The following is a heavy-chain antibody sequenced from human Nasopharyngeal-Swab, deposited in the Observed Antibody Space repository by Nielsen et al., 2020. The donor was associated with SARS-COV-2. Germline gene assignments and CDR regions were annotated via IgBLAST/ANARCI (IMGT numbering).Heavy chain of an antibody. CDR3: AAEATGTDAFDI. CDR2: ISYDGSNK. D-gene: IGHD6-13*01. CDR1: GFTFSSYG. J-gene: IGHJ3*02. V-gene: IGHV3-30*03. Sequence: GSLRLSCAASGFTFSSYGMHWVRQAPGKGLEWVAVISYDGSNKYYADSVKGRFTISRDNSKNPLYLQMNSLRAEDTAVYYCAAEATGTDAFDIWGQGTMVTVSS.